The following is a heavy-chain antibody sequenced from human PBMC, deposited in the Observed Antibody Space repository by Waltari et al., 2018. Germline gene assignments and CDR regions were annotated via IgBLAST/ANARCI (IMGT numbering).Heavy chain of an antibody. CDR1: GFTFDDYA. D-gene: IGHD3-22*01. J-gene: IGHJ4*02. V-gene: IGHV3-9*01. CDR3: AKDIYDSSGFDY. Sequence: EVQLVESGGGLVQPGRSLRLSCAASGFTFDDYAMHWVRQAPGKGLEWVSGISWNSGRIGYADSVKGRFTISRDNAKNSLYLQMNSLRAEDTALYYCAKDIYDSSGFDYWGQGTLVTVSS. CDR2: ISWNSGRI.